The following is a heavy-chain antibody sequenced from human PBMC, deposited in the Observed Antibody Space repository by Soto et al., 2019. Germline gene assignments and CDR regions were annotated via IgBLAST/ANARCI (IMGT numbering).Heavy chain of an antibody. V-gene: IGHV3-21*01. J-gene: IGHJ5*02. Sequence: QAPGKGLEWVSSINSGGAYIYYADSVKGRFTISRDNAKNSLYLQMDSLRAEDTAVYYCARGRGVAAAGTLGAWFDPWGQGTLVTVSS. CDR3: ARGRGVAAAGTLGAWFDP. D-gene: IGHD6-13*01. CDR2: INSGGAYI.